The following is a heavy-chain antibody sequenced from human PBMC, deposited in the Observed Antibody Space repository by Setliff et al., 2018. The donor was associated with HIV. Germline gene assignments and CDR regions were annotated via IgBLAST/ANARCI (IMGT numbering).Heavy chain of an antibody. Sequence: PGGSLRLSCAASGFTFSDYYMSWIRQAPGKGLEWVSCISSSGSTIYYADSVKGRFTISRDNAKNSLYLQMNSLRAGDTAMYYCARDKGPPPVVHLDYWGQGTLVTVSS. CDR3: ARDKGPPPVVHLDY. D-gene: IGHD3-10*02. J-gene: IGHJ4*02. V-gene: IGHV3-11*01. CDR1: GFTFSDYY. CDR2: ISSSGSTI.